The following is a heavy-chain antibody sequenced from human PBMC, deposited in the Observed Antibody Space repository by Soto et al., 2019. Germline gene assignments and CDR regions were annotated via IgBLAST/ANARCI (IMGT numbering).Heavy chain of an antibody. D-gene: IGHD3-10*01. CDR1: GYSFTSYW. V-gene: IGHV5-10-1*01. Sequence: GESLKISCKGSGYSFTSYWISWVRQMPGKGLEWMGRIDPSDSYTNYSPSFQGHVTISADKSISTAYLQWSSLKASDTAMYYCARHGMVRDPRRLPMSMDVWGQGTTVTVSS. CDR3: ARHGMVRDPRRLPMSMDV. J-gene: IGHJ6*02. CDR2: IDPSDSYT.